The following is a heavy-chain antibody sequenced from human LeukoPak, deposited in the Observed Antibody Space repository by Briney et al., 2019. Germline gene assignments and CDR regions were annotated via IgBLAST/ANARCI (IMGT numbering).Heavy chain of an antibody. CDR3: ASFNSQGGSEAFDI. J-gene: IGHJ3*02. V-gene: IGHV4-30-2*01. Sequence: PSETLSLTCAVSGGSISSGGYSWSWIRQPPGKGLEWIGYIYHSGSTYYNPSLKSRVTISVDRSKNQFSLKLSSVTAADTAVYYCASFNSQGGSEAFDIWGQGTMVTVSS. CDR2: IYHSGST. D-gene: IGHD2/OR15-2a*01. CDR1: GGSISSGGYS.